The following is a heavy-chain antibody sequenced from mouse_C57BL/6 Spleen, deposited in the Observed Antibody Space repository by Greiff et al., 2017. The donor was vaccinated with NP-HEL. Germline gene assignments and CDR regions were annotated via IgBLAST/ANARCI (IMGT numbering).Heavy chain of an antibody. D-gene: IGHD1-1*01. CDR1: GYAFSSSW. V-gene: IGHV1-82*01. CDR3: ARRDYYGSSYYFDY. CDR2: IYPGDGDT. Sequence: QVQLQQSGPELVKPGASVKISCEASGYAFSSSWMNWVKQRPGKGLEWIGRIYPGDGDTNYNGKFKGKATLTADKSSSTAYMQLSSLTSEDSAVYFCARRDYYGSSYYFDYWGQGTTLTVSS. J-gene: IGHJ2*01.